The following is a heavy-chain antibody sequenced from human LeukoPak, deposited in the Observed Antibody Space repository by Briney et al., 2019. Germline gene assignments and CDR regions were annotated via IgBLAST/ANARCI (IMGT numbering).Heavy chain of an antibody. D-gene: IGHD1-26*01. CDR1: GGTFSSYA. CDR3: ARSKAVSGSYYGPDYYYMDV. V-gene: IGHV1-69*05. J-gene: IGHJ6*03. Sequence: SVKVSCKASGGTFSSYAISWVRQAPGQGLEWMGGIIPIFGTANYAQKFQGRVTITTDESTSTAYMELSSLRSEDTAVYYCARSKAVSGSYYGPDYYYMDVWGKGTTVTVSS. CDR2: IIPIFGTA.